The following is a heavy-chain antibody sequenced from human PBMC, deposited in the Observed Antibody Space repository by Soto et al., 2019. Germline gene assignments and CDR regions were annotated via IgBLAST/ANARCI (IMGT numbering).Heavy chain of an antibody. D-gene: IGHD1-1*01. J-gene: IGHJ4*02. Sequence: SVKVSCKASGGTFSSYAISWVRQAPGQGLEWMGGIIPIFGTANYAQKFQGRVTITADESTSTAYMELSSLRSEDTATYYCARARHDGYNRLLMNYWGQGALVTVS. CDR1: GGTFSSYA. V-gene: IGHV1-69*13. CDR3: ARARHDGYNRLLMNY. CDR2: IIPIFGTA.